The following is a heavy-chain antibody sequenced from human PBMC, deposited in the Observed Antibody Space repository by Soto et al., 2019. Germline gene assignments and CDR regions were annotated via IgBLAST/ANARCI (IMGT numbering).Heavy chain of an antibody. CDR1: GDSISSSNW. D-gene: IGHD6-19*01. CDR3: ARAGGLGAVSVDY. V-gene: IGHV4-28*03. CDR2: IYYSGTT. J-gene: IGHJ4*02. Sequence: PSENLSITSAVSGDSISSSNWWGWIRQPPGKGLEWIGYIYYSGTTYYNPSLKSRVTMSVDRTKNQFSLKLSSVTAADTAVYYCARAGGLGAVSVDYWGQGTLVTVSS.